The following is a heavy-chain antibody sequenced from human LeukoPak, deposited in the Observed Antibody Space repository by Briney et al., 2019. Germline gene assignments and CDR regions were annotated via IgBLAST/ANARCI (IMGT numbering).Heavy chain of an antibody. CDR3: ARSFSRHSYGYRK. V-gene: IGHV4-61*02. D-gene: IGHD5-18*01. CDR1: GGSISSGSYY. CDR2: IYTSGST. J-gene: IGHJ4*02. Sequence: PSQTLSLTCTVSGGSISSGSYYWIWIRQPAGKGLEWIGRIYTSGSTNYNPSLKSRVTISVDTSKNQFSLKLSSVTAADTAVYYCARSFSRHSYGYRKWGQGALVTVSS.